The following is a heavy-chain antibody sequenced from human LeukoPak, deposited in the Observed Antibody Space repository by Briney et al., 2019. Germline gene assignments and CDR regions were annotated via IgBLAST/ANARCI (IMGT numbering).Heavy chain of an antibody. CDR2: ISYDGSNK. CDR1: GFSFSSYA. Sequence: AGGSLRLSCAASGFSFSSYAMHWVRQAPGKGLEWVAVISYDGSNKYYADSVKGRFTISRDNSKNTLYLQMNSLRAEDTAVYYCARSGDCSSTSCPLDYWGQGTLVTVSS. V-gene: IGHV3-30*04. J-gene: IGHJ4*02. CDR3: ARSGDCSSTSCPLDY. D-gene: IGHD2-2*01.